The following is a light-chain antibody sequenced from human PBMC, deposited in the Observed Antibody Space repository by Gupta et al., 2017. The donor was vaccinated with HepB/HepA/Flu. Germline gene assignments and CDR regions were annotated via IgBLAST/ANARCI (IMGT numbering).Light chain of an antibody. Sequence: QSALTQPASVSGSPGQSITISCTGTSSDVGGYNSVSWYQQYPGKAPKLVIYDVTARPSGMSTRFSSSKSGNTASLPISRLQTEDEADYFCSSFTRSTSTLLLFGGGTKLTVL. J-gene: IGLJ3*02. CDR2: DVT. CDR1: SSDVGGYNS. V-gene: IGLV2-14*03. CDR3: SSFTRSTSTLLL.